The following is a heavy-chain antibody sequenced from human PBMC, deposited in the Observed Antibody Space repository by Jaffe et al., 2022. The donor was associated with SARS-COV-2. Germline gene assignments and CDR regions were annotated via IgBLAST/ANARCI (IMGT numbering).Heavy chain of an antibody. D-gene: IGHD2-15*01. CDR2: IRDKANSYIT. Sequence: EVQLVESGGGLVQPGGSLRLSCAASGFTFSDHYMDWVRQAPGKGLEWVGRIRDKANSYITEYAASVKGRFSISRDDLKKSLYLRMNSLRTEDTAVYYCARDLGRGGSLDYWGQGTLVTVSS. CDR3: ARDLGRGGSLDY. CDR1: GFTFSDHY. V-gene: IGHV3-72*01. J-gene: IGHJ4*02.